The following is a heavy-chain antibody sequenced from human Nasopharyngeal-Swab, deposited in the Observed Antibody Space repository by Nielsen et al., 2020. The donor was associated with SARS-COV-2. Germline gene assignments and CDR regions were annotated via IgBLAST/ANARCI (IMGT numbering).Heavy chain of an antibody. CDR1: GFTFDDYA. J-gene: IGHJ5*02. Sequence: SLKISCAASGFTFDDYAMHWVRQAPGKGLEWVSGISWNSGSIGYADSVKGRFTIPRDNAKNSLYLQMNSLRAEDTALYYCAKDIGQQLVHGWFDPWGQGTLVTVSS. D-gene: IGHD6-13*01. CDR2: ISWNSGSI. CDR3: AKDIGQQLVHGWFDP. V-gene: IGHV3-9*01.